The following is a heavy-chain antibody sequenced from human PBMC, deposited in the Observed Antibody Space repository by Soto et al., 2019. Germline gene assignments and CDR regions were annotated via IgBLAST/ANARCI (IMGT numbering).Heavy chain of an antibody. J-gene: IGHJ4*02. Sequence: PGGSLRLSCAACAFTFCSYAMSWVRQDPGKGLEWVSAVSGSGDSTYYADSVKGRFTISRDNSKNTLYLQMNSLRAEDTAVYYCAKGRASDCPGCTQDYWGQGTLVTVSS. CDR1: AFTFCSYA. V-gene: IGHV3-23*01. CDR2: VSGSGDST. CDR3: AKGRASDCPGCTQDY. D-gene: IGHD2-21*02.